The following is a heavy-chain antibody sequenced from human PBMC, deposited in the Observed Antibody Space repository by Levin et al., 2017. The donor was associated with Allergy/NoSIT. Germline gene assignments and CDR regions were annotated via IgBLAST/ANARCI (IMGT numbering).Heavy chain of an antibody. V-gene: IGHV3-49*03. CDR2: IRSEAHGGTS. CDR3: SRPIAVAGMHFDP. CDR1: GFTFGDYA. J-gene: IGHJ5*02. Sequence: PGGSLRLSCSASGFTFGDYATSWFRQAPGKGLEWVGFIRSEAHGGTSEYAVSVKGRFIISRDESKSIAYLQMNSLKTADTAVYYCSRPIAVAGMHFDPWGQGTLVTVSS. D-gene: IGHD6-19*01.